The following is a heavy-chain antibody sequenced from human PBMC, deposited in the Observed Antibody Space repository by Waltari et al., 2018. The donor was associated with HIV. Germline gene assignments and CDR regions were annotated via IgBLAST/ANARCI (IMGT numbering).Heavy chain of an antibody. D-gene: IGHD6-13*01. V-gene: IGHV4-34*01. J-gene: IGHJ4*02. CDR1: GGSFSGYY. CDR2: INHSGST. Sequence: QVQLQQWGAGLLKPSETLSLTCAVYGGSFSGYYWSWIRQPPGKGLEWIGEINHSGSTNYNPSLKSRVTISVDTSKNQFSLKLSSVTAADTAVYYCARNCGGSSWFPYFDYWGQGTLVTVSS. CDR3: ARNCGGSSWFPYFDY.